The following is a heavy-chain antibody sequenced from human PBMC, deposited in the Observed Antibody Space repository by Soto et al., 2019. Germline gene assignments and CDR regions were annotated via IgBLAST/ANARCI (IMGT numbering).Heavy chain of an antibody. CDR2: ISGSGTIT. V-gene: IGHV3-23*01. CDR3: AEWPRYCSGADCRA. Sequence: EVQLLESGGGLVQPGGSLRLSCAASGFPFSSRAMSWVRQAPGKGLEWVSAISGSGTITYYADSVKGRFTISRDTSTNTLYLQMNSPSADDTAVYYCAEWPRYCSGADCRAWGQGTLLTVSS. D-gene: IGHD2-15*01. J-gene: IGHJ5*02. CDR1: GFPFSSRA.